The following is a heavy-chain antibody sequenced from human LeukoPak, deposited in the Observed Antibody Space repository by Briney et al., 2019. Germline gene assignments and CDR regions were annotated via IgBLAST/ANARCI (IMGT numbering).Heavy chain of an antibody. CDR2: ISSRAGTI. J-gene: IGHJ4*02. CDR3: ARTYSGSGSYYFDY. V-gene: IGHV3-48*03. CDR1: GFTFSSLE. Sequence: GGSLTLSCAVSGFTFSSLEMRWVRQAPGEGLEWVSYISSRAGTIYYAGSGKGRLTISTHNAKNSLYLQLNSLRAEDTAVYYCARTYSGSGSYYFDYWGQGTLVTVSS. D-gene: IGHD3-10*01.